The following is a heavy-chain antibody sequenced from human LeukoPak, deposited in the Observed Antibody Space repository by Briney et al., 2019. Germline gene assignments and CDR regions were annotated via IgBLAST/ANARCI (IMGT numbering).Heavy chain of an antibody. CDR1: GFTFSSYS. J-gene: IGHJ4*02. D-gene: IGHD5-12*01. Sequence: PGGSLRLSCAAYGFTFSSYSMIWVRQAPGKGLEWVSYISTSSRTIYYADSVKGRFTISRDNAKNSLYLQMNSLRAEDTAVYYCARAWGSAYDLNYWGQGTLVTVSP. CDR3: ARAWGSAYDLNY. CDR2: ISTSSRTI. V-gene: IGHV3-48*04.